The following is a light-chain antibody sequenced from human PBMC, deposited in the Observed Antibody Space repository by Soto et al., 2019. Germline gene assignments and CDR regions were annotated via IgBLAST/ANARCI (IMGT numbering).Light chain of an antibody. Sequence: QSALTQPASVSGSPGQSIAISCTGTSSDISGYNHVSWYQQHPDKAPKLMIYDVSNRPSGVSNRFPGSKSGNTASLTISGLQAEDEADYYCSSYTSSSTPLYVFGTGTKLTVL. V-gene: IGLV2-14*03. J-gene: IGLJ1*01. CDR3: SSYTSSSTPLYV. CDR1: SSDISGYNH. CDR2: DVS.